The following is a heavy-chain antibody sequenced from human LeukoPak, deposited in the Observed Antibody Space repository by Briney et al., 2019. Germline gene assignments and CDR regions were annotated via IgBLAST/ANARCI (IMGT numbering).Heavy chain of an antibody. Sequence: PGGSLRLSCAASGFTFSSYWMHWVRQAPGKGLVWVSRINSDGSSTSYADSVKGRFTISRDNAKNTLYLQMNRLRAEDTAVYYCARGRGYYDSTWFDPWGQGTLVTVSS. CDR3: ARGRGYYDSTWFDP. CDR1: GFTFSSYW. CDR2: INSDGSST. V-gene: IGHV3-74*01. J-gene: IGHJ5*02. D-gene: IGHD3-22*01.